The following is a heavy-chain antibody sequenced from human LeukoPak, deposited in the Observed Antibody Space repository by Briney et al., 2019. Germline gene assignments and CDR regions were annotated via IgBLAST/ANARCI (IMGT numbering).Heavy chain of an antibody. D-gene: IGHD1-26*01. CDR1: GASISSHY. Sequence: SETLSLTCIVTGASISSHYWCWIRQTPGTGLEWIGDIYDRGSTTYNPSLKSRVSISEDTSRNQFSLNLRSVTAADTAVYYCAKIEVGRFDPWGQGTLVTVSS. CDR2: IYDRGST. J-gene: IGHJ5*02. V-gene: IGHV4-59*11. CDR3: AKIEVGRFDP.